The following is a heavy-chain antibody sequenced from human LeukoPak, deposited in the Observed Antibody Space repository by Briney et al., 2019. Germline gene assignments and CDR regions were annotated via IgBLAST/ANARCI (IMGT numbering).Heavy chain of an antibody. CDR3: ARGATVLTYFDY. Sequence: SETLSLTCTVSGGSISSYYWSWIRQPPGKGLEWIGYIYYSGSTNYNPSLKSRVTISVDTSKNQFSLKLSSVTAADTAVYYCARGATVLTYFDYWGQGTLVTVSS. J-gene: IGHJ4*02. CDR1: GGSISSYY. CDR2: IYYSGST. V-gene: IGHV4-59*01. D-gene: IGHD4-23*01.